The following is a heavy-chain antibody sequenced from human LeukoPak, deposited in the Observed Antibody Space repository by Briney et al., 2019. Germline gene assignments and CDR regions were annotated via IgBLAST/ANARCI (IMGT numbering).Heavy chain of an antibody. CDR3: AREQNSYCSGGSCYSSPNFDY. Sequence: ASVKVSCKASGYTFTGYYMHWVRQASGQGLEWMGWINPNSGGTDYAQKFQGRVTMTRDTSISTAYMELSRLRSDDTAVYYCAREQNSYCSGGSCYSSPNFDYWGQGTLVTVSS. V-gene: IGHV1-2*02. J-gene: IGHJ4*02. D-gene: IGHD2-15*01. CDR1: GYTFTGYY. CDR2: INPNSGGT.